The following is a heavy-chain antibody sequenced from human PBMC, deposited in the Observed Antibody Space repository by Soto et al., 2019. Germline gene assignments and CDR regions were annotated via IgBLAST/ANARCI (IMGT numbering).Heavy chain of an antibody. CDR1: GGSLSGYY. CDR3: ARGPSIAAAAYYFDY. J-gene: IGHJ4*02. Sequence: QVQLQQWGAGLLKPSETLSLTCAVYGGSLSGYYWSWIRQPPGKGLEWIGEINHSGSTNYNPSLKSRVTISVDTSKNQFSLKLSSVTAADTAVYYCARGPSIAAAAYYFDYWGQGTLVTVSS. CDR2: INHSGST. D-gene: IGHD6-13*01. V-gene: IGHV4-34*01.